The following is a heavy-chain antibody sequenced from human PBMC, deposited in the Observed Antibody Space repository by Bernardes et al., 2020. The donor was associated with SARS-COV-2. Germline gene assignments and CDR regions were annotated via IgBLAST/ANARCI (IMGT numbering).Heavy chain of an antibody. Sequence: GGSLRLSCAASGFTFDDYAMHWVRQAPGKGLEWVSGISWNSGSIGYADSVKGRFTISRDNAKNSLYLQMNSLRAEDTAVYYCARDAQWLRFIGYWGQGTLVTVSS. CDR1: GFTFDDYA. CDR2: ISWNSGSI. D-gene: IGHD5-12*01. V-gene: IGHV3-9*01. J-gene: IGHJ4*02. CDR3: ARDAQWLRFIGY.